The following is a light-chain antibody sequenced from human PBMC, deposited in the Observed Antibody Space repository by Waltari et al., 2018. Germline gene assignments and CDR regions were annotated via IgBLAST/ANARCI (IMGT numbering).Light chain of an antibody. CDR3: KQYVSPAVT. Sequence: EIVLTQSPGTLSLSSGERATLSCRVSQRVSSAYLACYQQKAAQAPRLPINGSSTRATGIASSFTGSQPPKGSTPTISRRGPDDFSVYYCKQYVSPAVTLGGRTKV. CDR2: GSS. V-gene: IGKV3-20*01. J-gene: IGKJ4*01. CDR1: QRVSSAY.